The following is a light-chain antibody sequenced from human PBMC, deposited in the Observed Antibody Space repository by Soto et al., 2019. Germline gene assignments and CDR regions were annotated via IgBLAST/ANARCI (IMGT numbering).Light chain of an antibody. Sequence: DFQLTHSPSSLSASVVDRVTIACQANQYVTNFLNWYQHKPGKAPKLVIYDASNLEVGVPSRFSGGESGTEFTFTITNLQPEDVATYYCQNFDNLAWKFGQGTKVDIK. CDR3: QNFDNLAWK. V-gene: IGKV1-33*01. CDR1: QYVTNF. J-gene: IGKJ1*01. CDR2: DAS.